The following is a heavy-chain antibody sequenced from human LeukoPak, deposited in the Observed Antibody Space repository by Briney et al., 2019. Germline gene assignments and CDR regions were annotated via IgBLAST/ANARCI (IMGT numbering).Heavy chain of an antibody. J-gene: IGHJ4*02. CDR1: GGSISSHY. CDR3: ARLYYYGSGSYSYYFDY. V-gene: IGHV4-59*11. Sequence: PSETLSLTCTVSGGSISSHYWSWIRQPPGKGLEWIGYIYYSGSTNYNPSLKGRVTISVDTSKNQFSLKLSSVTAADAAVYYCARLYYYGSGSYSYYFDYWGQGTLVTVSS. D-gene: IGHD3-10*01. CDR2: IYYSGST.